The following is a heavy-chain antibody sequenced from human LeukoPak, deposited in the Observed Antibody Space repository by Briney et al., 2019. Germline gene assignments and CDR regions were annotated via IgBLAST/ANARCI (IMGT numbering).Heavy chain of an antibody. D-gene: IGHD5-24*01. J-gene: IGHJ4*02. V-gene: IGHV3-74*01. CDR2: VKGDGTFT. Sequence: GGSLRLSCAASGFTFSSHWMHWVRQAPGKGLVWVSRVKGDGTFTNYADSVYGRFTISRDNAKNTLYLHMHSLRAEDTAVYYCVRDGDDFNFDYWGQGNLVSVSS. CDR3: VRDGDDFNFDY. CDR1: GFTFSSHW.